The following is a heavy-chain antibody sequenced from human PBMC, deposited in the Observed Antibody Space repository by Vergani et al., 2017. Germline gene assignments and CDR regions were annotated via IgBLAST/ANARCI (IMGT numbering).Heavy chain of an antibody. CDR2: FFYTGYS. Sequence: QLQLQESGPGLVKPSETLALTCTVSGASISGSPYYWGWLRQPPGKWLEWIGSFFYTGYSYYTSSLKSRITVSQGTSQYEFSRSLNSVSATDTAFFYCARHNTATGWFDPWGQGILVTVSS. CDR1: GASISGSPYY. V-gene: IGHV4-39*01. CDR3: ARHNTATGWFDP. J-gene: IGHJ5*02. D-gene: IGHD2-21*02.